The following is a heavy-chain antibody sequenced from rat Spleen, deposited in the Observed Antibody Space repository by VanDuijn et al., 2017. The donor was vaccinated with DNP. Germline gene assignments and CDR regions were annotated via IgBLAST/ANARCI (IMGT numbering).Heavy chain of an antibody. CDR1: GFTFSSYD. D-gene: IGHD1-6*01. J-gene: IGHJ3*01. CDR3: AGRGYTTDYENWFAY. CDR2: VNTGGGIT. V-gene: IGHV5-25*01. Sequence: EVQLVESGGGLVQPGRSPKLSCVASGFTFSSYDMAWVRQAPSKGLEWVASVNTGGGITYYRDSVKGRFIVSRDNAKSTLDMQMNSLKSEDTATYYCAGRGYTTDYENWFAYWGQGTLVTVSS.